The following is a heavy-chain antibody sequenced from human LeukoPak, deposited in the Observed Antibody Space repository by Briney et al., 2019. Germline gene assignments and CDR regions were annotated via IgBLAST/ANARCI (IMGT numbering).Heavy chain of an antibody. Sequence: PGGSLRLSCAASGFTFSSYAMSWVRQAPGKGLEWVSAISGSGGSTYYADSVKGRFTISRDNSKNTLYLQMNSLRADDTAVYYCAKGRDGYTHYYYYYMDVWGKGTTVTVSS. D-gene: IGHD5-24*01. V-gene: IGHV3-23*01. CDR3: AKGRDGYTHYYYYYMDV. J-gene: IGHJ6*03. CDR2: ISGSGGST. CDR1: GFTFSSYA.